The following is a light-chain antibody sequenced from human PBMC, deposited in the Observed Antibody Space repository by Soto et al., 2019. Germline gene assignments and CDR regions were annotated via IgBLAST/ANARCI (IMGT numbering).Light chain of an antibody. Sequence: QSVLTQPPSVSGAPGQRVTISCTGSSSNIGAGYDVHWYQQLPGTAPKLLIYGNSNRPSGVPDRFSGPKSGTSASLAITGLQAEDEADYYCSSYAGNNVWVFGGGTQLTVL. CDR3: SSYAGNNVWV. J-gene: IGLJ3*02. CDR2: GNS. V-gene: IGLV1-40*01. CDR1: SSNIGAGYD.